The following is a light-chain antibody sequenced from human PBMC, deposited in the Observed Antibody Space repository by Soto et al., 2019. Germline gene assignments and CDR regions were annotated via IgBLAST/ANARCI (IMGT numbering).Light chain of an antibody. CDR1: SSNIGAGYD. J-gene: IGLJ1*01. CDR2: ANN. V-gene: IGLV1-40*01. CDR3: CSYAGSYTSYV. Sequence: QAVVTQPPSVSGAPGQRVTISCTGSSSNIGAGYDVHWYQQLPGTGPKLLIYANNNRPSGVPDRFSGSKSGTSASLAITGLRAEDEADYYCCSYAGSYTSYVFGTGTKVTVL.